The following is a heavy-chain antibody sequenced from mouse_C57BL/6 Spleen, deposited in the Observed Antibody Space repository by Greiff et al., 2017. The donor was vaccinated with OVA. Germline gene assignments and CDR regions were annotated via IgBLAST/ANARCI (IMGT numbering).Heavy chain of an antibody. CDR2: IDPETGGT. D-gene: IGHD2-5*01. J-gene: IGHJ2*01. CDR3: TRRGVYSNYGGYFDY. Sequence: QVQLQQSGAELVRPGASVTLSCKASGYTFTDYEMHWVKQTPVHGLEWIGAIDPETGGTAYNQKFKGKAILTADQSSSTAYMELRSLTSEDSAVYYCTRRGVYSNYGGYFDYWGQGTTLTVSS. V-gene: IGHV1-15*01. CDR1: GYTFTDYE.